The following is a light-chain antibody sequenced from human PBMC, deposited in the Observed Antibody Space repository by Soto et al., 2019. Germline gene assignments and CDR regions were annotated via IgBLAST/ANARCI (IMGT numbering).Light chain of an antibody. V-gene: IGKV3-11*01. CDR2: DAS. Sequence: EIVLTESPATLSLSPVERARLSCMSSQSVSSYLAWYQQKPGQGPRLLIYDASNRATGVSARFSGSGSGTDFTLTISSLEPEDFAVYYCHQRSSWPRGTFGQGTKVDIK. CDR3: HQRSSWPRGT. CDR1: QSVSSY. J-gene: IGKJ1*01.